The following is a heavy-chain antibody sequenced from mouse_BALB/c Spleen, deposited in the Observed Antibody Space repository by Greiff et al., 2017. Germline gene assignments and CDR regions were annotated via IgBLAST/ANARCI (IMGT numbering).Heavy chain of an antibody. CDR1: GDSITSGY. CDR3: ASPLRRSYYALDY. J-gene: IGHJ4*01. Sequence: EVQLQESGPSLVKPSQSLSLTCSVTGDSITSGYWNWIRKFPGNKLEYMGYISYSGSTYYNPSPKSGISITRNTSKNQYYLQLKSVTTEDTATYYCASPLRRSYYALDYWGQGTSVTVSS. D-gene: IGHD2-4*01. CDR2: ISYSGST. V-gene: IGHV3-8*02.